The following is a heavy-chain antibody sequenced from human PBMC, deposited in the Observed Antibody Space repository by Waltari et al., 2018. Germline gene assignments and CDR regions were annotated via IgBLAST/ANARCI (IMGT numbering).Heavy chain of an antibody. CDR1: GFTFSSYG. D-gene: IGHD3-22*01. Sequence: QVQLVESGGGVVQPGRSLRLSCAASGFTFSSYGMHWVRKAPGKGLEWVAVISYDGSNKYYADSVKGRFTISRDNSKNTLYLQMNSLRAEDTAVYYCAKDGGYYYDSSGYFDYWGQGTLVTVSS. V-gene: IGHV3-30*18. CDR3: AKDGGYYYDSSGYFDY. CDR2: ISYDGSNK. J-gene: IGHJ4*02.